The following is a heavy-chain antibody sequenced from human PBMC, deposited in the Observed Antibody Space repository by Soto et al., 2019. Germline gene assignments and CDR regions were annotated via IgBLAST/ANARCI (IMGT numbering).Heavy chain of an antibody. V-gene: IGHV3-21*01. Sequence: GGSLRLSCAASGFTFSSYSMNWVRQAPGKGLEWVSSISSSSSYIYYADSVKGRFTISRDNAKNSLYLQMNSLRAEDTAVYYCARDPSYSNDFDYWGQGTLVTVSS. J-gene: IGHJ4*02. CDR2: ISSSSSYI. CDR1: GFTFSSYS. CDR3: ARDPSYSNDFDY. D-gene: IGHD4-4*01.